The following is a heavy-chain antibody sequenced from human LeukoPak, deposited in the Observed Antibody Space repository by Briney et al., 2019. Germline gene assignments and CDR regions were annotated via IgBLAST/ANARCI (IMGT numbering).Heavy chain of an antibody. J-gene: IGHJ4*02. CDR3: ARGLGDSSGYYYSDY. Sequence: SVKVSCKTSGGTFSTYAISWVRQAPGQGLEWMGGIIPIFGTGNYAQKFQGRVTIIADESTSTAYMELSSLRSEDTAVYYCARGLGDSSGYYYSDYWGQGTLVTVSS. CDR1: GGTFSTYA. V-gene: IGHV1-69*13. D-gene: IGHD3-22*01. CDR2: IIPIFGTG.